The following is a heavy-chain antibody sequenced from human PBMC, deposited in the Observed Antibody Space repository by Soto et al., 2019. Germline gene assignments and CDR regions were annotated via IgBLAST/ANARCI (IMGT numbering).Heavy chain of an antibody. V-gene: IGHV3-23*01. Sequence: EVQLLESGGGLVQPGGSLRLSCAASGFTFSSYAMSWVRQAPGKGLEWVSAISGSGGSTYYADSVKGRFTISRDNSKNTLYLQMNSPRAEDTAVYYCAKGIDRGVISPLNYWGQGTLVTVSS. CDR3: AKGIDRGVISPLNY. D-gene: IGHD3-10*01. J-gene: IGHJ4*02. CDR1: GFTFSSYA. CDR2: ISGSGGST.